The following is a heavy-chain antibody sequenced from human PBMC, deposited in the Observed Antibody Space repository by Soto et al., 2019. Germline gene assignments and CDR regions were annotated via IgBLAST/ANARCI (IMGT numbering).Heavy chain of an antibody. V-gene: IGHV4-4*02. Sequence: SETLSLTCALSGGSISSSNWWSWVRQPPGKGLEWIAEIYHTGNTNYNPSLESRVSVSVDKSKNQFSLKLISVTAADTAVYYCARAPHFYDSSGYFDYWGQGTLVTVSS. CDR3: ARAPHFYDSSGYFDY. CDR2: IYHTGNT. CDR1: GGSISSSNW. J-gene: IGHJ4*02. D-gene: IGHD3-22*01.